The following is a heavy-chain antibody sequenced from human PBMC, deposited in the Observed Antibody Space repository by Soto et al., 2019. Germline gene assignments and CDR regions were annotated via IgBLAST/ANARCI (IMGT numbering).Heavy chain of an antibody. Sequence: EVQLVESGGGLVKPGGSLRLSCAASGFTFSSYSMNWVRQAPGKGLEWVSSISSSSSYIYYADSVKGRFTISRDNAKNSLYLQMNSLRAEVTAVYYCARHGDYYYGMDVWGQGTTVTVSS. CDR1: GFTFSSYS. CDR2: ISSSSSYI. CDR3: ARHGDYYYGMDV. J-gene: IGHJ6*02. D-gene: IGHD3-10*01. V-gene: IGHV3-21*01.